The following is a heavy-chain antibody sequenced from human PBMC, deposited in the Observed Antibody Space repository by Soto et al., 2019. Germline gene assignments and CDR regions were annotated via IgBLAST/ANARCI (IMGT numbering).Heavy chain of an antibody. J-gene: IGHJ6*02. Sequence: PGGSLRLSCAASGFTFSSFEMNWFRQAPGKGLEWVSSISSRSDIYYADSVKGRFTISRDNAKNSVSLQMSSLRAEDTAVYYCAREYTAWPLAYGLDVWGQGTTVTVSS. V-gene: IGHV3-21*01. CDR3: AREYTAWPLAYGLDV. D-gene: IGHD2-2*02. CDR1: GFTFSSFE. CDR2: ISSRSDI.